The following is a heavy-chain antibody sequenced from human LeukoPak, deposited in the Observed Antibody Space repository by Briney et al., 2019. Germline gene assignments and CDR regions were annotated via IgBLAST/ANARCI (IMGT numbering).Heavy chain of an antibody. CDR3: ARHQGVGATTCFDY. CDR2: IYYSGST. D-gene: IGHD1-26*01. V-gene: IGHV4-34*01. CDR1: GGSFSGYY. J-gene: IGHJ4*02. Sequence: SETLSLTCAVYGGSFSGYYWSWIRQPPGKGLEWIGSIYYSGSTYYNPSLKSRVTISVDTSKNQFSLKLSSVTAADTAVYYCARHQGVGATTCFDYWGQGTLVTVSS.